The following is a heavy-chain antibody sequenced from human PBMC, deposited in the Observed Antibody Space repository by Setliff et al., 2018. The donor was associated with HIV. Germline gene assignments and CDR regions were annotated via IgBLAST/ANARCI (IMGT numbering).Heavy chain of an antibody. Sequence: KTSETLSLTCTVSGGSISSSIYYWGWIRQPPGKGLEWIGYIYYSGSTNYNPSLKSRVTISVDTSKNQFSLKLSSVTAADTAVYYCARDGPLEGSYRYYYYYMDVWGKGTTVTVSS. V-gene: IGHV4-61*01. CDR2: IYYSGST. CDR1: GGSISSSIYY. CDR3: ARDGPLEGSYRYYYYYMDV. D-gene: IGHD3-10*01. J-gene: IGHJ6*03.